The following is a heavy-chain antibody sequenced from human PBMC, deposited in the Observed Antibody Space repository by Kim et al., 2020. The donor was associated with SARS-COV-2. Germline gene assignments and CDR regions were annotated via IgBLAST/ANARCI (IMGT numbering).Heavy chain of an antibody. CDR3: ARFGAEIWFDP. Sequence: GGSLRLSCAASGFTFSKIWMSWVRQAPGKGLEWLASIKEDGSDKYHADSVKGRFTIYRDNGKNSLYLQMNSLRVEDTAVYYRARFGAEIWFDPRGQGTLVTVSS. J-gene: IGHJ5*02. V-gene: IGHV3-7*03. D-gene: IGHD3-10*01. CDR2: IKEDGSDK. CDR1: GFTFSKIW.